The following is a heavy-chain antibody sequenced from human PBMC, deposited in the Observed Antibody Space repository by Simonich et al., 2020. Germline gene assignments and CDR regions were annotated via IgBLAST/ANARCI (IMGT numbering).Heavy chain of an antibody. D-gene: IGHD1-7*01. CDR3: AKRSGVSITGTFDY. Sequence: EVQLLESGGGLVQPGGSLRLSCAASGFTFSSYAMSWVRRAPGKVVEGVSAISGSGGSTYYADSVKGRFTISRDNSKNTLYLQMNSLRAEDTAVYYCAKRSGVSITGTFDYWGQGTLVTVSS. V-gene: IGHV3-23*01. CDR1: GFTFSSYA. CDR2: ISGSGGST. J-gene: IGHJ4*02.